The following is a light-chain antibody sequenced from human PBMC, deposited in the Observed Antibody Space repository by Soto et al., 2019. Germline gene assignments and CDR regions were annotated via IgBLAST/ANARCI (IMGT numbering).Light chain of an antibody. Sequence: EIVLTQSPDTLSLSPGESATLSCRASQTVSSSSVAWYQQKPGQAPRLLIYGASTRATGIPDRFSGSGSGTYFTLTINRLEAEDFAVYYCQQRGGSPSWTFGQGTKVDIK. V-gene: IGKV3-20*01. J-gene: IGKJ1*01. CDR1: QTVSSSS. CDR3: QQRGGSPSWT. CDR2: GAS.